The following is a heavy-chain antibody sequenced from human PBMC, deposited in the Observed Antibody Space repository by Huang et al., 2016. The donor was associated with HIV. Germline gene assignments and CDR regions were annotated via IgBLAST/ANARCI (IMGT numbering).Heavy chain of an antibody. D-gene: IGHD3-10*01. CDR2: VSFDGSPT. CDR1: GFAFSNNA. V-gene: IGHV3-30*04. J-gene: IGHJ4*02. CDR3: ASAPARALSYFDN. Sequence: QVLLVESGGGVVQPGKSLRLSCKASGFAFSNNAMHWVSQAPGKWLEWVAVVSFDGSPTYLADSVNDRFTISRDNSKSTLFLQMSSLRPDDTAVYYCASAPARALSYFDNWGQGTLVTVSS.